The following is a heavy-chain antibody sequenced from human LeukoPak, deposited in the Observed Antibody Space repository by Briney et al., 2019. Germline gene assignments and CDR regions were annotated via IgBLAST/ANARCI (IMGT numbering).Heavy chain of an antibody. V-gene: IGHV4-34*01. Sequence: SETLSLTCAVYGGSFSGYYWSWIRQPPGKGLEWIGEINHSGSTNYNPSLKSQVTISVDTSKNQFSLKLSSVTAADTAVYYCARGSSGYLIDYWGQGTLVTVSS. CDR1: GGSFSGYY. CDR3: ARGSSGYLIDY. D-gene: IGHD3-3*01. J-gene: IGHJ4*02. CDR2: INHSGST.